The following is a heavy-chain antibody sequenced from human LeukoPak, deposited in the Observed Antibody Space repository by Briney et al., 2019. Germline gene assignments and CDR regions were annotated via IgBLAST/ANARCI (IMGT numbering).Heavy chain of an antibody. CDR2: IKEDGSEK. D-gene: IGHD3/OR15-3a*01. J-gene: IGHJ4*02. CDR1: GFTFSSHW. CDR3: VRDLVWDTGRVDY. Sequence: GGSLRLPCAASGFTFSSHWMSWVRQAPRKGLEWLANIKEDGSEKYYVDSVKGRFTISRDNAKNSLFLQMNSLRDEDTATYYCVRDLVWDTGRVDYWGQGTLVTVSS. V-gene: IGHV3-7*01.